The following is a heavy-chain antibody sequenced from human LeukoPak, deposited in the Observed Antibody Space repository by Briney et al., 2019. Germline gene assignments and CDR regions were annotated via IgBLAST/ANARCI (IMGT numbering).Heavy chain of an antibody. CDR2: IHTSGST. Sequence: SETLSLTCTVSGGSITSGSYYWSWTRQPAGEGLECIGRIHTSGSTNYNPSLKSRVTISIDTSKNQFSLKLSSVTAADTAVYYCARDTFGLNAFDIWGQGTMVTVSS. J-gene: IGHJ3*02. D-gene: IGHD3-10*01. V-gene: IGHV4-61*02. CDR3: ARDTFGLNAFDI. CDR1: GGSITSGSYY.